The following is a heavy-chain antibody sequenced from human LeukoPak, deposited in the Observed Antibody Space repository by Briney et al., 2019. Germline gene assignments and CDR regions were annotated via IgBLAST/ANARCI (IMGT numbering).Heavy chain of an antibody. Sequence: ASVKVSCKASGYTFTSYYMHWVRQAPGQGLEWMGIINPSGGSTSYAQKFQGRVTMTRDTSTSTVYMELSSLRSEDTAVYYCARAKSDYDILTGSCLGDYFDYWGQGTLVTVSS. V-gene: IGHV1-46*01. J-gene: IGHJ4*02. CDR3: ARAKSDYDILTGSCLGDYFDY. D-gene: IGHD3-9*01. CDR2: INPSGGST. CDR1: GYTFTSYY.